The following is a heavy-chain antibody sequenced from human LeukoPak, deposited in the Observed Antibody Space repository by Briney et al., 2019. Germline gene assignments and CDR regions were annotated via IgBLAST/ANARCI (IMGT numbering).Heavy chain of an antibody. CDR3: AKEAYYYGSGRSFYFDY. CDR1: GFTFSSYA. CDR2: ISGSGGST. Sequence: GGSLRLSCAASGFTFSSYAMSWVRQAPGKGLEWVSAISGSGGSTYYADSVKGRFTISRDNSKNTLYLQMNSLRAEDTAVYYCAKEAYYYGSGRSFYFDYWGQGTLVTVSS. V-gene: IGHV3-23*01. D-gene: IGHD3-10*01. J-gene: IGHJ4*02.